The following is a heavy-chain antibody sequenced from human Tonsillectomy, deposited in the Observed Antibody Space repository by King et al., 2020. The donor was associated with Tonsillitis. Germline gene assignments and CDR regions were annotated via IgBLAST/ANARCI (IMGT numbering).Heavy chain of an antibody. CDR3: AGVWSSDDYGDYGPTC. CDR2: IYYSGST. J-gene: IGHJ4*02. Sequence: VQLQESGPGLVKPSETLSLTCTVSGGSISSYYWSWIRQPPGKGLEWIGYIYYSGSTNYNPSLKSRVTISVDTSKNQFSLKLSSVTAADTAVYYCAGVWSSDDYGDYGPTCWGQGTLVTVSS. CDR1: GGSISSYY. D-gene: IGHD4-17*01. V-gene: IGHV4-59*01.